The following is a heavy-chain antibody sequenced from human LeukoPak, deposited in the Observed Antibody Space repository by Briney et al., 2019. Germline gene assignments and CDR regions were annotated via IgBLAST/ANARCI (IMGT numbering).Heavy chain of an antibody. CDR3: ARGFRGYSYGTGNADY. V-gene: IGHV4-34*01. CDR2: INHSGST. CDR1: GGSFSGYF. Sequence: SETLSLTCAVYGGSFSGYFWNWLRQTPGQGLEWIAEINHSGSTNYNPSLKTRVTISIDKSRNQYSLRVISVTAADTAVYYCARGFRGYSYGTGNADYWGQGTLVTVSS. J-gene: IGHJ4*02. D-gene: IGHD5-18*01.